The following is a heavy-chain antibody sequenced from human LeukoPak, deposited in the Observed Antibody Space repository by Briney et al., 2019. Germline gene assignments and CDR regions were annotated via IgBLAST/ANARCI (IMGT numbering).Heavy chain of an antibody. V-gene: IGHV4-59*01. CDR3: ARMGSSRCSSTSCSPPFDY. J-gene: IGHJ4*02. D-gene: IGHD2-2*01. Sequence: PSETLSLTCTVSGGSISSYYWSWIRQPPGKGLEWIGYIHYSGSTNYNPSLKSRVTISVDTSKNQFSLKLSSVTAADTAVYYCARMGSSRCSSTSCSPPFDYWGQGTLVTVSS. CDR1: GGSISSYY. CDR2: IHYSGST.